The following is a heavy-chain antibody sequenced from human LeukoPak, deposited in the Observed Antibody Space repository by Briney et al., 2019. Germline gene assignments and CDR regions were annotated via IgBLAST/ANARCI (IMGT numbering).Heavy chain of an antibody. CDR3: ATLTGGRCSRTSCPYDY. Sequence: GGSLRLSCAASGFTFSRSAVHWVRQAPGKGLEWVAVISHDGSNTDYTDSVKGRFTISRDNAKNSLYLQMNSLRVEDTATYYCATLTGGRCSRTSCPYDYWGQGTLVTVSS. CDR1: GFTFSRSA. CDR2: ISHDGSNT. J-gene: IGHJ4*02. V-gene: IGHV3-30*03. D-gene: IGHD2-2*01.